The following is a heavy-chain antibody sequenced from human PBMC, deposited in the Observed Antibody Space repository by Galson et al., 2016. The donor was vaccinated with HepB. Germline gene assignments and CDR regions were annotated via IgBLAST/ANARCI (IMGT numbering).Heavy chain of an antibody. J-gene: IGHJ4*02. V-gene: IGHV1-18*01. D-gene: IGHD2-2*01. CDR2: ISADNGEI. CDR3: ARGPRVPLSGDY. CDR1: GYRVSDFG. Sequence: SVKVSCKTSGYRVSDFGTIWVRQAPGQGLQWMAWISADNGEIYYAQNFRARVTVTTDTYTSTAYMELRGLISDATATYYCARGPRVPLSGDYWGQGTLVTVSS.